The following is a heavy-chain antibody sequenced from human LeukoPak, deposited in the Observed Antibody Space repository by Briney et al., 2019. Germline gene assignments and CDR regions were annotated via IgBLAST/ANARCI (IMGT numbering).Heavy chain of an antibody. CDR3: ARDRRLLWFGELLTSFDP. V-gene: IGHV3-23*01. CDR2: ISDFGSTT. D-gene: IGHD3-10*01. J-gene: IGHJ5*02. CDR1: GFTFNVYA. Sequence: GGSLRLSCTASGFTFNVYAMGWVRQAPGKGLEWVSSISDFGSTTYYADSVKGRFTISRDNSNNTLYLQMNSLRAEDTAVYYCARDRRLLWFGELLTSFDPWGQGTLVTVSS.